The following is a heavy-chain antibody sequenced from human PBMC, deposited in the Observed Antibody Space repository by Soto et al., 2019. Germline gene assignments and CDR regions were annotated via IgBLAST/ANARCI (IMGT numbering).Heavy chain of an antibody. J-gene: IGHJ4*02. CDR1: GGSIISYNL. D-gene: IGHD3-10*01. CDR2: IFDSGNT. V-gene: IGHV4-4*02. Sequence: QVHLQESGPDLLMPSETLSLTCSFFGGSIISYNLCIWVRQTPGKGLEWNREIFDSGNTNYNPSLKSRVTISVDESKNQFSLKVTSVTAADTALYYCARLSASSKLRGVVINWGQGTLVTVSS. CDR3: ARLSASSKLRGVVIN.